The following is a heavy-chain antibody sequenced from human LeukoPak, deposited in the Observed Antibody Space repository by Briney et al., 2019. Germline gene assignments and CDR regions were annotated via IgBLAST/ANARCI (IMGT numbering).Heavy chain of an antibody. CDR3: ARVSGYCSSTSCRLYYYYGMDV. CDR2: IYYSGST. CDR1: GGSISSYY. J-gene: IGHJ6*02. V-gene: IGHV4-59*01. D-gene: IGHD2-2*03. Sequence: SKTLSLTCTVSGGSISSYYWSWIRQPPGKGLEWIGYIYYSGSTNYNPSLKSRVTISVDTSKNQFSLKLSSVTAVDTAVYYCARVSGYCSSTSCRLYYYYGMDVWGQGTTVTVSS.